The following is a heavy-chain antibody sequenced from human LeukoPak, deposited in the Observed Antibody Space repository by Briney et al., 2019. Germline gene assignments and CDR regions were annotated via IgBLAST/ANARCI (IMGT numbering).Heavy chain of an antibody. CDR2: INPNSGGT. CDR1: GYTFTGHY. J-gene: IGHJ4*02. CDR3: ASTGAKAVAGHAADY. V-gene: IGHV1-2*02. Sequence: ASVKVSCKASGYTFTGHYMHWVRQAPGQGLEWMGWINPNSGGTNYAQKFQGRVTMTRDTSISTAYMELSRLRSDDTAVYYCASTGAKAVAGHAADYWGQGTLVTVSS. D-gene: IGHD6-19*01.